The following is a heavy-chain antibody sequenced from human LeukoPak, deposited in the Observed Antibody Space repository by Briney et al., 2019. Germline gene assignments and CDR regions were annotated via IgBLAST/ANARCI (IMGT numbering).Heavy chain of an antibody. CDR1: GDSINSGNYY. D-gene: IGHD4-23*01. CDR2: IYYSGST. J-gene: IGHJ4*02. Sequence: SETLSLTCTVSGDSINSGNYYWSWIRQPPGKGLEWIGYIYYSGSTYYNPSLKSRVTISVDTSKNQFSLKLSSVTAADTAVYYCARVGGYYGGNSNFDYWGQGTLVTVSS. V-gene: IGHV4-30-4*08. CDR3: ARVGGYYGGNSNFDY.